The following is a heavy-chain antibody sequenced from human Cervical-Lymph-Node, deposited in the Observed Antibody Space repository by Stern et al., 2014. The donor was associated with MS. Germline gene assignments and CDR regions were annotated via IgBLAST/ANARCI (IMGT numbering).Heavy chain of an antibody. CDR3: AGGNVGASYFDR. CDR1: GASISTGGHY. CDR2: IYDSGNT. D-gene: IGHD1-26*01. Sequence: MQLVESGPGLVKPSQTLSLTCAVSGASISTGGHYWSWIRQHTGKGLEGIGNIYDSGNTYSNPSLKSRLKISVDPSKNQFSLRLTSVTAADTAVYYCAGGNVGASYFDRWGQGTLVTVSS. V-gene: IGHV4-31*11. J-gene: IGHJ4*02.